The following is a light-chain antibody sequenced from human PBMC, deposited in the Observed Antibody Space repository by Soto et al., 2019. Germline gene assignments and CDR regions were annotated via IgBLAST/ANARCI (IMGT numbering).Light chain of an antibody. CDR2: STN. Sequence: QTVVTQEPSFSVSPGRTVTLTCGSSSGAVSTGYYPSWYQQTPGQAPRTLIYSTNTRSSGVPDRFSGSILGNKAAPPMAAAQEDDASDYYFVLYMGSGIWVFGGGTKLTVL. CDR3: VLYMGSGIWV. CDR1: SGAVSTGYY. J-gene: IGLJ3*02. V-gene: IGLV8-61*01.